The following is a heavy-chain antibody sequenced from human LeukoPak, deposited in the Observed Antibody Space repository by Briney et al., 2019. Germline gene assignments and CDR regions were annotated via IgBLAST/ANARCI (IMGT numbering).Heavy chain of an antibody. V-gene: IGHV3-33*08. CDR1: AFAFSNHA. D-gene: IGHD4-17*01. CDR3: ARDQGVGRKTTVTNFDY. Sequence: QPGGSLRLSCTASAFAFSNHAMSWVRQAPGKGLEWVAVIWYDGSNKYYADSVKGRFTISRDNSKNTLYLQMNSLRAEDTAVYYCARDQGVGRKTTVTNFDYWGQGTLVTISS. J-gene: IGHJ4*02. CDR2: IWYDGSNK.